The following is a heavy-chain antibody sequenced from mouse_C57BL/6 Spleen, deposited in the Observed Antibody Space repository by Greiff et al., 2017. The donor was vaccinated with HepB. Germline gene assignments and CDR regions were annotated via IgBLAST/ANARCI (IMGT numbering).Heavy chain of an antibody. V-gene: IGHV1-15*01. CDR1: GYTFTDYE. Sequence: VQLQQSGAELVRPGASVTLSCKASGYTFTDYEMHWVKQTPVHGLEWIGAIDPDTGGTAYNQKFKGKAILTADKSSSTAYMELRSLTSEDSAVYYCARYDSNYLAYWGQGTLVTVSA. J-gene: IGHJ3*01. CDR2: IDPDTGGT. D-gene: IGHD2-5*01. CDR3: ARYDSNYLAY.